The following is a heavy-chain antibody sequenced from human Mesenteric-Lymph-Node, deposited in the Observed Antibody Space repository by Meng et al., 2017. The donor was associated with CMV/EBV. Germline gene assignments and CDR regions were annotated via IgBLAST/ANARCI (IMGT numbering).Heavy chain of an antibody. CDR2: ISGSGGST. J-gene: IGHJ6*02. CDR1: GFTFRSYT. CDR3: ARVVDRNWDPLGMDV. D-gene: IGHD7-27*01. Sequence: LSLTCAASGFTFRSYTMSWVRQAPGKGLEWVSAISGSGGSTYYADSVKGRFTISRDNSKNTLYLQMNSLTAEDTAVYYCARVVDRNWDPLGMDVWGQGTTVTVSS. V-gene: IGHV3-23*01.